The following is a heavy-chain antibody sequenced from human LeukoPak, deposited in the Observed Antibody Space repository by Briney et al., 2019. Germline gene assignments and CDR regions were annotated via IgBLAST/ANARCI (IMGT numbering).Heavy chain of an antibody. CDR1: GFTLSSYA. V-gene: IGHV3-23*01. CDR3: AKKLGGYYGLDV. D-gene: IGHD2-15*01. J-gene: IGHJ6*02. Sequence: GGSLRLSCAASGFTLSSYAMSWVRQAPGKGLEWVSAISASGGSTYYADSVKGRFTISRDNSKNTRYLKMKSLRAEDTAVYYCAKKLGGYYGLDVWGQGTTVTVSS. CDR2: ISASGGST.